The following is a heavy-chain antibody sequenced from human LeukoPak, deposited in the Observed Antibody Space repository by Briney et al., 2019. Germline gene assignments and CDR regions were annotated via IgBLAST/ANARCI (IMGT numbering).Heavy chain of an antibody. V-gene: IGHV3-23*01. J-gene: IGHJ4*02. Sequence: GGSLRLSCAATGPGFTFGSYAMSWVRQAPGKGLEWVSSINDNGGRTFYADSVKGRFTISRDNSKNTLYLQMNSLRAEDTAVYYCAKVGYSRMTMAGQRVLDYWGQGTLVTVSS. CDR3: AKVGYSRMTMAGQRVLDY. D-gene: IGHD6-19*01. CDR1: GFTFGSYA. CDR2: INDNGGRT.